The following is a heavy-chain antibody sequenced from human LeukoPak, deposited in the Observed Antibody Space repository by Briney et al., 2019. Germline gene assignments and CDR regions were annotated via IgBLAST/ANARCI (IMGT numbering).Heavy chain of an antibody. CDR3: AKVPRWLVLPDAFDI. Sequence: PGGSLGLSCAASGFTFSSYAMSWVRQAPGKGLEWVSAISGSGGSTYYADSVKGRFTISRDNSKNTLYLQMNSLRAEDTAVYYCAKVPRWLVLPDAFDIWGQGTMITVSS. D-gene: IGHD6-19*01. J-gene: IGHJ3*02. CDR2: ISGSGGST. V-gene: IGHV3-23*01. CDR1: GFTFSSYA.